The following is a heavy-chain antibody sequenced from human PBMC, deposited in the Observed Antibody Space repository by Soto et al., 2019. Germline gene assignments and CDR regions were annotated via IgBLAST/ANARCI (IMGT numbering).Heavy chain of an antibody. D-gene: IGHD3-16*01. CDR3: ARHGGSSYSKNWFDP. CDR1: GDSISSGTYY. J-gene: IGHJ5*02. V-gene: IGHV4-39*01. Sequence: SETLSLTCTVSGDSISSGTYYWDWIRQPPGKGLEWIGNIYYRGSTYYNPSLKSRVTMTVDTSRNQFSLKLTSVTAADTAFYYCARHGGSSYSKNWFDPWGPGTRVT. CDR2: IYYRGST.